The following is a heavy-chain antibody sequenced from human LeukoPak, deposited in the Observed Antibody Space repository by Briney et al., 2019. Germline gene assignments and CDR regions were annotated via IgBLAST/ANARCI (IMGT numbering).Heavy chain of an antibody. V-gene: IGHV1-46*01. CDR3: ARDCGSGSYYSPDNWFDP. Sequence: AAVKVSCKASRYTFTSYYMHWVRQAPGQGLEWMGIINPRGGSTSYAQKFQGRVTMTRDTSTSTVYMELSTLRSEDTAVYYCARDCGSGSYYSPDNWFDPWGQGTLVTVSS. CDR1: RYTFTSYY. CDR2: INPRGGST. J-gene: IGHJ5*02. D-gene: IGHD3-10*01.